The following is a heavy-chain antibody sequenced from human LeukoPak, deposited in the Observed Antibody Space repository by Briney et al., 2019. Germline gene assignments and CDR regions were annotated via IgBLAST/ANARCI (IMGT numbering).Heavy chain of an antibody. CDR3: ARGGDIVVVPAAVGGDWFDP. V-gene: IGHV3-21*01. D-gene: IGHD2-2*01. CDR1: GFTFSSYS. Sequence: GGSLRLSCVASGFTFSSYSMNWVRQAPGKGLEWVSSISSSSSYIYYADSVKGRFTISRDNAKNSLYLQMNSLRAEDTAVYYCARGGDIVVVPAAVGGDWFDPWGQGTLVIVS. J-gene: IGHJ5*02. CDR2: ISSSSSYI.